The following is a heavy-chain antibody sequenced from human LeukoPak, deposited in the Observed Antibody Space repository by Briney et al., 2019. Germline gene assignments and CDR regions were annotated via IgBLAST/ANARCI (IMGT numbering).Heavy chain of an antibody. V-gene: IGHV3-53*01. D-gene: IGHD3-22*01. Sequence: GGSLRLSCAASGFTVSSNCMSWVRQAPGKGLEWVSVIYSGGSTYYADSVKGRFTISRDNSKNTLYLQMNSLRAEDTAVYYCARERPNYYDSSPYYFDYWGQGTLVTVSS. J-gene: IGHJ4*02. CDR3: ARERPNYYDSSPYYFDY. CDR2: IYSGGST. CDR1: GFTVSSNC.